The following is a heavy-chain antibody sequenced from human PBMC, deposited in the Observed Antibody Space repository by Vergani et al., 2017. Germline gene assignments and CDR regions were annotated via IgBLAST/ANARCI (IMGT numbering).Heavy chain of an antibody. CDR2: INPSGGST. V-gene: IGHV1-46*01. CDR1: GYTFTSYY. CDR3: AGRGGSGSYGYYYYGMDV. J-gene: IGHJ6*02. Sequence: QVPLVQSGAEVKKPGASVKVSCKASGYTFTSYYMHWVRQAPGQGLEWMGIINPSGGSTSYAQKFQGRDTMARDTSTSTVYMEMSNLSSEDTAVYYCAGRGGSGSYGYYYYGMDVWGQGTTVTVSS. D-gene: IGHD3-10*01.